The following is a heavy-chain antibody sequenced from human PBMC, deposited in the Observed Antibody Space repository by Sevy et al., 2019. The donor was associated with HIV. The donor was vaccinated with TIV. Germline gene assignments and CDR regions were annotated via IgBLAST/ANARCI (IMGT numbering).Heavy chain of an antibody. Sequence: ASVKVSCQSSGYNFNIYTIHWVRQARGQGLEWVERISPYDGDTDYAHNFHGRVSLTMDTSTSTAYLGLTSLRSDDTAVYFSTRYTWELLSGIAYYYSGMDVWGQGTTVTVSS. CDR2: ISPYDGDT. CDR3: TRYTWELLSGIAYYYSGMDV. CDR1: GYNFNIYT. D-gene: IGHD1-26*01. V-gene: IGHV1-18*01. J-gene: IGHJ6*02.